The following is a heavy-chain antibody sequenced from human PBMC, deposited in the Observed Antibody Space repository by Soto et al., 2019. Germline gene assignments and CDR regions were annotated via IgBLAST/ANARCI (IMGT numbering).Heavy chain of an antibody. CDR1: GGSISSSNW. J-gene: IGHJ4*02. D-gene: IGHD6-19*01. CDR3: ARALYSSGWYFDY. V-gene: IGHV4-4*02. CDR2: IYHSGST. Sequence: SETLSLTCAVSGGSISSSNWWSWVRQPPGKGLEWIGEIYHSGSTNYNPSLKSRVTISVDKSKNQFSLKLSSVTAADTAVYYCARALYSSGWYFDYWGQGTLVTVSS.